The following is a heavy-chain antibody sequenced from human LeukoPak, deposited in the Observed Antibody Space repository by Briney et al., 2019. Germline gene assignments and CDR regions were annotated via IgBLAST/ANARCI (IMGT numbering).Heavy chain of an antibody. CDR2: MRYDGSNK. V-gene: IGHV3-30*02. D-gene: IGHD3-9*01. CDR1: GFTFSYYG. CDR3: AKGYDILTGYPFDY. J-gene: IGHJ4*02. Sequence: GGSLRLSCAASGFTFSYYGMHWVRQAPGKGLIWVAFMRYDGSNKYYADSVKGRFTISRDNSKNTLYLQMNSLRAEDTAVYYCAKGYDILTGYPFDYWGQGTLVTVSS.